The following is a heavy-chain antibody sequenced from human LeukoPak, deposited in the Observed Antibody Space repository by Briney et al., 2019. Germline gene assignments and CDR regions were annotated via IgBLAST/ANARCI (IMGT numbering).Heavy chain of an antibody. CDR1: GFTFSSYT. Sequence: PGGSLRLSCAASGFTFSSYTIHWVRQAPGKGLDLVAVITDDGSNKYYADSVKGRFIISRDNSKNTLYLQMKSLRAEDTAVYYCVKDSRGSGRGGDFDYWGQGTLVTVSS. D-gene: IGHD3-10*01. CDR3: VKDSRGSGRGGDFDY. J-gene: IGHJ4*02. CDR2: ITDDGSNK. V-gene: IGHV3-30-3*01.